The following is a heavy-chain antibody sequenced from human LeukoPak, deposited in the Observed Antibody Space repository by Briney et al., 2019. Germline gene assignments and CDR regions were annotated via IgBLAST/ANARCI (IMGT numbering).Heavy chain of an antibody. CDR2: IRYDGSNK. CDR1: GFTFSTYG. J-gene: IGHJ4*02. CDR3: AKDIGSSWFLRFDY. Sequence: PGGSLRLSCAASGFTFSTYGMHWVRQAPGKGLEWVAFIRYDGSNKYYGDSVEGRFIISRDNSKNTLYLQMNSLRVEDTAVYYCAKDIGSSWFLRFDYWGQGTLVTVSS. D-gene: IGHD6-13*01. V-gene: IGHV3-30*02.